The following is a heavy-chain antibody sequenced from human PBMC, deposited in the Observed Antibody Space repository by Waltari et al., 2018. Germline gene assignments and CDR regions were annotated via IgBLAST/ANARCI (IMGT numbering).Heavy chain of an antibody. CDR2: INLDGRIR. D-gene: IGHD3-22*01. CDR3: VLYSSEVLGDA. J-gene: IGHJ5*02. CDR1: GFTLRAYW. V-gene: IGHV3-74*01. Sequence: EVQLVESGGGLVQPGGSLRLSCVASGFTLRAYWMHWVRQAPGKGLVSVAHINLDGRIRNYAESVEGRFTISRDNAKNTLFLQMDSLRAEDTALYYCVLYSSEVLGDAWGRGTLITVSS.